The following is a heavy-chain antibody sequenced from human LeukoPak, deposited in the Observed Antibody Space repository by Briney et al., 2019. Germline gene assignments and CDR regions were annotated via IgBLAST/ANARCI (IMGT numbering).Heavy chain of an antibody. V-gene: IGHV3-74*01. CDR1: GFTFSSDA. CDR3: ARVEISSSWTTAYYYYYYGMDV. CDR2: INSDGSST. Sequence: PGGSLRPSCAASGFTFSSDAMSWVRQAPGKGLVWVSRINSDGSSTSYADSVKGRFTISRDNAKNTLYLQMNSLRAEDTAVYYCARVEISSSWTTAYYYYYYGMDVWGQGTTVTVSS. J-gene: IGHJ6*02. D-gene: IGHD6-13*01.